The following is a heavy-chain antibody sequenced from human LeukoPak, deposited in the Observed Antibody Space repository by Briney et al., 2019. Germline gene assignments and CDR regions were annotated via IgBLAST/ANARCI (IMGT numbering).Heavy chain of an antibody. CDR3: ARLAMARDYFDY. CDR1: EFTFSAFW. Sequence: GGSLRLSCAASEFTFSAFWMSWVRQAPGKGLEWVANINQDGSAKHYVDSVKGRFTVSRDNAENSLYLQMNSLRAEDTAVYYCARLAMARDYFDYWGQGTLVTVSS. D-gene: IGHD6-19*01. V-gene: IGHV3-7*01. J-gene: IGHJ4*02. CDR2: INQDGSAK.